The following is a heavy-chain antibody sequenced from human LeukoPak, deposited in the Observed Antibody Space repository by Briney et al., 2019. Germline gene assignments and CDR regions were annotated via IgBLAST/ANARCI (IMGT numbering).Heavy chain of an antibody. J-gene: IGHJ4*02. CDR1: GFTFSDYY. V-gene: IGHV3-11*04. D-gene: IGHD3-3*01. Sequence: GGSLRLSCAASGFTFSDYYKSWIRQAPGKGLEWVSYISSSGSTIYYADSVKGRFTISRDNAKNSLYLQMNSLRAEDTAVYYCARGTYDFWSGYPDSFDYWGQGTLVTVSS. CDR2: ISSSGSTI. CDR3: ARGTYDFWSGYPDSFDY.